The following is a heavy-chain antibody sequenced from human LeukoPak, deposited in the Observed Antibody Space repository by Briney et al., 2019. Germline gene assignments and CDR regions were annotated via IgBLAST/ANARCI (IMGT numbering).Heavy chain of an antibody. D-gene: IGHD3-3*01. V-gene: IGHV3-23*01. CDR2: ITGTGGHT. CDR3: AKVRDTREWYKDAFDV. CDR1: GFTFSSYA. J-gene: IGHJ3*01. Sequence: GGSLRLSCAASGFTFSSYAMSWVRQAPGKGLEWVSAITGTGGHTYYVASVKGRFTVSRDNSRNTLDLQMSSLRGEDSAIYYCAKVRDTREWYKDAFDVWGQGTRVTVSS.